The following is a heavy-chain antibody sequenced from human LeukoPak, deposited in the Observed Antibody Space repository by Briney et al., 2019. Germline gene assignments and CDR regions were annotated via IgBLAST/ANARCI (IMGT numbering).Heavy chain of an antibody. V-gene: IGHV4-39*01. CDR2: IYYSGST. CDR3: ARGPKDSSGYQFDY. J-gene: IGHJ4*02. CDR1: GGSISSSSYY. D-gene: IGHD3-22*01. Sequence: SETLSLTGTVSGGSISSSSYYWGWIRQPPGKGLEWIGSIYYSGSTYYNPSLKSRVTISVDTSKNQFSLKLSSVTAADTAVYYCARGPKDSSGYQFDYWGQGTLVTVSS.